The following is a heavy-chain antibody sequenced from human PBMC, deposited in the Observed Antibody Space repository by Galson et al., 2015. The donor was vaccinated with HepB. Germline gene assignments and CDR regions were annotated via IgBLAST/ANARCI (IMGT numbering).Heavy chain of an antibody. CDR3: AAYPGISSGRNYYYGVDV. CDR1: GFTFSNSA. CDR2: IVVGSGDT. D-gene: IGHD6-6*01. J-gene: IGHJ6*02. V-gene: IGHV1-58*01. Sequence: SVKVSCKASGFTFSNSAVQWVRQARGQRLEWLGWIVVGSGDTNYAQNIQERVTITRDMSTRTAYLELSSLRSEDTAVYYCAAYPGISSGRNYYYGVDVWGQGTTVTVSS.